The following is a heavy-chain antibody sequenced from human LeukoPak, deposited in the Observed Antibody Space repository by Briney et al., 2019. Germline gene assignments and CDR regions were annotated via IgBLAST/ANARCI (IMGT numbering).Heavy chain of an antibody. Sequence: PGGSLRPSCAASGFTFSSYAMHWVRQAPGKGLEWVAVISYDGSNKYYADSVKGRFTISRDNSKNTLYLQMNSLRAEDTAVYYCARDRDYAIDYWGQGTLVTVSS. V-gene: IGHV3-30-3*01. CDR3: ARDRDYAIDY. J-gene: IGHJ4*02. D-gene: IGHD4-17*01. CDR2: ISYDGSNK. CDR1: GFTFSSYA.